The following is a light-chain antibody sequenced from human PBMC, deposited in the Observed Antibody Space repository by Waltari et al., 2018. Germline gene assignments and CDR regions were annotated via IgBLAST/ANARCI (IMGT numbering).Light chain of an antibody. CDR2: DAS. V-gene: IGKV1-5*01. CDR3: QQYRGLWT. J-gene: IGKJ1*01. Sequence: DIQMTQSPSTLSASVGDRVTITCRASESVSSWLAWYRQKPGEAPKLLICDASRLESGVPSRFSGSGSGTEFTLTISSLQSDDFATYYCQQYRGLWTFGQGTRVEVK. CDR1: ESVSSW.